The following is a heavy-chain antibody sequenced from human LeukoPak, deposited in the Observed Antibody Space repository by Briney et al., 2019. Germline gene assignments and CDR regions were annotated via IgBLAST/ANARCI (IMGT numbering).Heavy chain of an antibody. J-gene: IGHJ6*02. V-gene: IGHV1-8*01. CDR1: GYTFTSYV. D-gene: IGHD3-3*01. CDR3: ARQPISGYYYGMDV. Sequence: VASVKVSCKASGYTFTSYVLNRVRQATGQGLEWMGWMNPNSGNTGYAQKFQGRVTMTRNTSISTAYMELSSLRSEDTAVYYCARQPISGYYYGMDVWGQGTTVTVSS. CDR2: MNPNSGNT.